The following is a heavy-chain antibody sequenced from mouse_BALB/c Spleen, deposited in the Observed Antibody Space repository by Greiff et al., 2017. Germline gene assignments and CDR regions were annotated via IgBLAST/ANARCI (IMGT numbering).Heavy chain of an antibody. CDR1: GFTFTDYY. J-gene: IGHJ2*01. V-gene: IGHV7-3*02. Sequence: DVQLVESGGGLVQPGGSLRLSCATSGFTFTDYYMSWVRQPPGKALEWLGFIRNKANGYTTEYSASVKGRFTISRDNSQSILYLQMNTLRAEDSATYYCARDRGTLYFDYWGQGTTLTVSS. CDR3: ARDRGTLYFDY. CDR2: IRNKANGYTT.